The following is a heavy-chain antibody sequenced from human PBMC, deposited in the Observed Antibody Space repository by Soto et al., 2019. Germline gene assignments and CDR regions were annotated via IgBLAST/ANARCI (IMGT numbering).Heavy chain of an antibody. CDR2: ISYDGSNK. Sequence: QVQLVESGGGVVQPGRSLRLSCAASGFTFSSYAMHWVRQAPGKGLEWVAVISYDGSNKYYADSVKGRFTISRDNSKNTLYLQMNSLRAEDTAVYYCVREEEGSGGMDVWGQGTTVTVSS. V-gene: IGHV3-30-3*01. CDR3: VREEEGSGGMDV. D-gene: IGHD3-10*01. CDR1: GFTFSSYA. J-gene: IGHJ6*02.